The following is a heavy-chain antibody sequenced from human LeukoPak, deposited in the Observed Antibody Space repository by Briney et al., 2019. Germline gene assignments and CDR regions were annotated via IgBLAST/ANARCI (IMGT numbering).Heavy chain of an antibody. CDR1: GGSISSSSYY. J-gene: IGHJ4*02. D-gene: IGHD2-15*01. CDR2: IYYSGST. V-gene: IGHV4-39*07. Sequence: SETLSLTCTVSGGSISSSSYYWGWIRQPPGKGLEWIGSIYYSGSTYYNPSLKSRVTISVDTSRNQFSLNLTSVTAADTAIYYCASGYSSGPFDYWGQGTLVTVSS. CDR3: ASGYSSGPFDY.